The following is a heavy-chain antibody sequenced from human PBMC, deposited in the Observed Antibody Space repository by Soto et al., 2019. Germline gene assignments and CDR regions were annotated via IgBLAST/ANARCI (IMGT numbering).Heavy chain of an antibody. V-gene: IGHV3-23*01. CDR1: GVSFRVFS. J-gene: IGHJ4*02. CDR3: AKDRVPDGIYSSDY. CDR2: IDLSGTTT. D-gene: IGHD2-15*01. Sequence: GGSLRLSCAASGVSFRVFSMNWFRQAPGKGLEWVSFIDLSGTTTYYRDSVKGRFTMSKDKSRKTVYLQMNSLRVEDTAIYYCAKDRVPDGIYSSDYWGQGVLVTVSS.